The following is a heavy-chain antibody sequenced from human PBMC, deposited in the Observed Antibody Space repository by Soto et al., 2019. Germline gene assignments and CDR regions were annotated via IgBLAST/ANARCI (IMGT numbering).Heavy chain of an antibody. J-gene: IGHJ4*02. CDR2: IIPIFGSA. CDR1: GGVFSSFG. CDR3: ARGRGNSAVITTFDY. D-gene: IGHD3-16*01. V-gene: IGHV1-69*01. Sequence: QVQLVQSGAEVKKPGSSVRVSCKSSGGVFSSFGLSWVRQAPGQGLEGMGGIIPIFGSANYAEKFQGRVKITADDSTSAVYMELSSLRSEDTALYYCARGRGNSAVITTFDYWGEGTLVTVSS.